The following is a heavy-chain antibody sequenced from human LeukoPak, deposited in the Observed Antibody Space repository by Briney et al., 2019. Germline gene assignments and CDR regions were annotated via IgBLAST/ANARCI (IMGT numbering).Heavy chain of an antibody. CDR2: ISSSGSTI. CDR1: GFTFSDYY. J-gene: IGHJ6*02. CDR3: ARDSHGRDFWSGYPFYYYGMDV. Sequence: GGSLRLSCAASGFTFSDYYMSWIRQAPGKGLEWVSYISSSGSTIYYADSVKGRFTISRDNAKNSLYLQMNSLRAEDTAVYYCARDSHGRDFWSGYPFYYYGMDVWGQGTTVTVSS. V-gene: IGHV3-11*01. D-gene: IGHD3-3*01.